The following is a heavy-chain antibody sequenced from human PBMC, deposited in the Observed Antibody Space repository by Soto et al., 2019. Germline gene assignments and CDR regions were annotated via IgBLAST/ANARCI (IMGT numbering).Heavy chain of an antibody. V-gene: IGHV2-5*02. Sequence: QITLKESGPTLVKPTQTLTLTCTFSGFSLSTSGVGVGWIRQPPGKALEWLALIYWDDDKRYSPSLKSRLTITKYTSKKQVVLTMTNMDPVDTATYYCAHRGWLHAFDYWGQGTLVTVSS. J-gene: IGHJ4*02. CDR1: GFSLSTSGVG. CDR2: IYWDDDK. D-gene: IGHD5-12*01. CDR3: AHRGWLHAFDY.